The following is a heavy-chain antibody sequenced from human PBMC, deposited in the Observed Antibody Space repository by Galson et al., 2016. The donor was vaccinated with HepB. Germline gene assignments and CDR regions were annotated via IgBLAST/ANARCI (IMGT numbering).Heavy chain of an antibody. CDR2: ITRSGDAT. V-gene: IGHV3-23*01. Sequence: SLRLSCAASGFSFSNSGMSWVRQAPGRGLEWVSGITRSGDATHYADFVKGRFTNSRDNSKNTLYLQMNSLRAEDTAVYYCAKMSSSSAYYSDAFDLWGQGTMGTVAS. CDR3: AKMSSSSAYYSDAFDL. CDR1: GFSFSNSG. D-gene: IGHD3-22*01. J-gene: IGHJ3*01.